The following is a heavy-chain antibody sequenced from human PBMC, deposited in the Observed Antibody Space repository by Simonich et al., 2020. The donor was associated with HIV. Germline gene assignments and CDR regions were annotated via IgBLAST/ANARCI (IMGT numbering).Heavy chain of an antibody. J-gene: IGHJ4*02. CDR3: ARRDRELILYFDY. V-gene: IGHV4-34*01. Sequence: QVQLQQWGAGLLKPSETLSLTCAVYGGSFRGYYWSWFRQPPGKGLEWIGEINHSEIPNYKSSLNSRATLSVDKSKTQFSLKLSSVTAADTAIYYCARRDRELILYFDYWGQGNLVTVSS. CDR1: GGSFRGYY. CDR2: INHSEIP. D-gene: IGHD3-3*01.